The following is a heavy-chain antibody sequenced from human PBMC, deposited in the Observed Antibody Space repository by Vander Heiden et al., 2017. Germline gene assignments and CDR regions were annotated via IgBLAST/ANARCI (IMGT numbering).Heavy chain of an antibody. CDR1: GCNFHDHH. D-gene: IGHD2-15*01. Sequence: QVQPVESGGDSVKPGGSPRLSCIRCGCNFHDHHMSWIRQAPGKGPEWISYISGRGNTKDYADSVKGRFTISRDNAKKSLFLHLNSLRAEDTAVYFCARDQGYCSGGNCPIVFDFWGQGTLVTVS. V-gene: IGHV3-11*01. J-gene: IGHJ3*01. CDR3: ARDQGYCSGGNCPIVFDF. CDR2: ISGRGNTK.